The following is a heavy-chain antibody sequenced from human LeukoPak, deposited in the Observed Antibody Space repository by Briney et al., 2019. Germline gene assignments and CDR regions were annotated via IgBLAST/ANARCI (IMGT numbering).Heavy chain of an antibody. D-gene: IGHD6-13*01. J-gene: IGHJ4*02. CDR2: ISGTGGST. Sequence: GGSLRLSCAASGFTFSSYAMSWVRQAPGKGLEWVSTISGTGGSTYYADSVKGQFTISRDNSKNTLYLQMNSLRAEDTAVYYCATHERSTWYGDLDCWGQGTLVTVSS. CDR1: GFTFSSYA. V-gene: IGHV3-23*01. CDR3: ATHERSTWYGDLDC.